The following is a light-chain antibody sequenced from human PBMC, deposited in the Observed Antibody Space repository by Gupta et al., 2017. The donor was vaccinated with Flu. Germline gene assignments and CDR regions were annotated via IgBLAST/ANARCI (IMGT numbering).Light chain of an antibody. V-gene: IGKV1-5*03. J-gene: IGKJ1*01. CDR1: QSISSW. CDR3: QQYNSYST. Sequence: SPSPLSASVGDRVTITCRASQSISSWLAWYQQKPGKVPKLLIHRASSLESGVPSRFSGSGYGTEFTLTISSLQPDDFATYYCQQYNSYSTFGQGTKVEIK. CDR2: RAS.